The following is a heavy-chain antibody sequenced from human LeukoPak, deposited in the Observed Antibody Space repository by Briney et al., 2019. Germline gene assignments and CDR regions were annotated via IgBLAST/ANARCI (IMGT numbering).Heavy chain of an antibody. D-gene: IGHD3-10*01. V-gene: IGHV3-20*04. J-gene: IGHJ4*02. CDR3: AKDFLKSITLIRGVRSWVGYFDY. CDR2: INWNGGST. CDR1: GFTFDDYG. Sequence: GGSLRLSCAASGFTFDDYGMSWVRQAPGKGLGWVSGINWNGGSTGYADSVKGRFTISRDNSKYTVYLQMNSLRAEDTAVYYCAKDFLKSITLIRGVRSWVGYFDYWGQGTLVTVSS.